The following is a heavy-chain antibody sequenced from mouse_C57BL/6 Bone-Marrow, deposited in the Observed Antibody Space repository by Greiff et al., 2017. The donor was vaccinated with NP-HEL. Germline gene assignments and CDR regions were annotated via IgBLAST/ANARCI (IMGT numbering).Heavy chain of an antibody. CDR2: ISRGSSTI. CDR1: GFTFSDYG. V-gene: IGHV5-17*01. J-gene: IGHJ1*03. D-gene: IGHD4-1*01. Sequence: EVQLVESGGGLVKPGGSLKLSCAASGFTFSDYGMHWVRQAPEQGLEWVAYISRGSSTIYYADTVKGRFTISRDNAKNTLFLQMTSLRSEDTAMYYCARDVWDDWYFDVWGTGTTVTVSS. CDR3: ARDVWDDWYFDV.